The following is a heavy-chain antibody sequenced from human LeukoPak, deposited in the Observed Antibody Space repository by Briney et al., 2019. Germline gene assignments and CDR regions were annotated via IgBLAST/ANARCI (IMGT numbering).Heavy chain of an antibody. V-gene: IGHV1-2*02. CDR1: GYTFTGYY. J-gene: IGHJ4*02. Sequence: ASVKVSCKASGYTFTGYYMHWVRQAPGQGLEWMGWINPNSGGTNYAQKFQGRVTMTRDTSISTAYMELSRLRSDDTAVCYCARTLRGYCSSTSCSDYWGQGTLVTVSS. CDR2: INPNSGGT. D-gene: IGHD2-2*01. CDR3: ARTLRGYCSSTSCSDY.